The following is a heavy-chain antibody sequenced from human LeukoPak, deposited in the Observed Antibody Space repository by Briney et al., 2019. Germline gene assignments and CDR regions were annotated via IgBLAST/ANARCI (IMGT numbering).Heavy chain of an antibody. CDR3: ASSIADYDCWSGYSGN. CDR2: ISSSSSYI. V-gene: IGHV3-21*01. Sequence: PAGSLSLSCAAYGFTFSSYSMNWVRQPPGKGLEWVSSISSSSSYIYYANSVKGRFTTSRDNAKITLYVQMNSLRAEDTAVYYCASSIADYDCWSGYSGNGGQGTLVTVSA. CDR1: GFTFSSYS. D-gene: IGHD3-3*01. J-gene: IGHJ4*02.